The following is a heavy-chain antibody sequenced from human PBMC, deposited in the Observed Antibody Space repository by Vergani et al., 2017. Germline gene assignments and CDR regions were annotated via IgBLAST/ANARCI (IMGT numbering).Heavy chain of an antibody. D-gene: IGHD2-15*01. CDR1: GGSISSYY. J-gene: IGHJ2*01. Sequence: QVQLQESGPGLVKPSETLSLTCTVSGGSISSYYWSWIRQPAGKGLEWIGRIYTSGSTNYNPSLKSRVTMSVDTSKNQCSLKLSSVTAADTAVYYCARGYGVVAATSPHGRQGFDLWGRGTLVTVSS. CDR3: ARGYGVVAATSPHGRQGFDL. V-gene: IGHV4-4*07. CDR2: IYTSGST.